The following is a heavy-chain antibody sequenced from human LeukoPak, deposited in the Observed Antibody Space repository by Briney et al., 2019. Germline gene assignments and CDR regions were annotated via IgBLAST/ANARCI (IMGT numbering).Heavy chain of an antibody. CDR3: ARLYYYGSGILDY. D-gene: IGHD3-10*01. CDR2: IYYSGST. V-gene: IGHV4-59*01. J-gene: IGHJ4*02. Sequence: SETLSLTCAVYGGSFSGYYWSWIRQPPGKGLEWIGYIYYSGSTNYNPSLKSRVTISVDTSKNQFSLKLSSVTAADTAVYYCARLYYYGSGILDYWGQGTLVTVSS. CDR1: GGSFSGYY.